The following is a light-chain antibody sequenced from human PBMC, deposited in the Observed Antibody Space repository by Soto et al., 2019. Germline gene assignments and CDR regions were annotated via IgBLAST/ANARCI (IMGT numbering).Light chain of an antibody. J-gene: IGKJ3*01. CDR2: AAS. V-gene: IGKV1-39*01. Sequence: DMQMTQSPSSLSASVGDRVTITCRAGQIINTYLNWYQQKPGKAPRLLIYAASSLQSGIPSRFSGGGSGTEFTLTINSLQPEDFAIYYCQQSYNTPCTFGHGTKVDIK. CDR1: QIINTY. CDR3: QQSYNTPCT.